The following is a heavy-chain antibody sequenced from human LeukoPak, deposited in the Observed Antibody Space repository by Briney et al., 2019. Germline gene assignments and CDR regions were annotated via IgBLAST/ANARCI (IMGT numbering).Heavy chain of an antibody. CDR1: GYIFSSYW. CDR2: IYPGDSDT. J-gene: IGHJ4*02. Sequence: PGESLNISCKGSGYIFSSYWIGWVRQMPGKGLEWMGIIYPGDSDTRYSPSFQGQVTISADKSTSTAYLQWSSLKASDTAMYYCARQENYYDSSGYLDYWGQGTLVIVSS. CDR3: ARQENYYDSSGYLDY. V-gene: IGHV5-51*01. D-gene: IGHD3-22*01.